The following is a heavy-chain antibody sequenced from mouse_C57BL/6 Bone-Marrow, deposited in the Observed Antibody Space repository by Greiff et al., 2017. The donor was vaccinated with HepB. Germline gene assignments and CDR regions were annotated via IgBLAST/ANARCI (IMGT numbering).Heavy chain of an antibody. V-gene: IGHV5-6*01. CDR3: ARHGIPYFAY. CDR2: ISSGGSYT. J-gene: IGHJ2*01. CDR1: GFTFSSYG. Sequence: EVHLVESGGDLVKPGGSLKLSCAASGFTFSSYGMSWVRQTPDKRLEWVATISSGGSYTYYPDSVKGRFTISRDNAKNTLYLQMSSLKSEDTAMYYCARHGIPYFAYWGQGTTLTVSS. D-gene: IGHD4-1*01.